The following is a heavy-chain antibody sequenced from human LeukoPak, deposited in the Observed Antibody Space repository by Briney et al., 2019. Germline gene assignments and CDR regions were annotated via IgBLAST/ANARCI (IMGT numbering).Heavy chain of an antibody. V-gene: IGHV4-34*01. CDR3: AGHFGYYYYGMDV. CDR1: GVSSSGYY. CDR2: INHSGST. J-gene: IGHJ6*02. Sequence: PSETLSLTCAVYGVSSSGYYWSWIRQPPGKGLEWLGEINHSGSTNFNPSLKSRVTVSVDTSKKQFSLKLRSVTAADTAVYYCAGHFGYYYYGMDVWGQGTTVTVSS. D-gene: IGHD3-16*01.